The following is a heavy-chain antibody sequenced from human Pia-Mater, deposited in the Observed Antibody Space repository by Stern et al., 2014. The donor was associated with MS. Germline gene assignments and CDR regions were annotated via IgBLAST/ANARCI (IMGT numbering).Heavy chain of an antibody. J-gene: IGHJ6*02. CDR2: LIPIIATV. CDR3: ARDRAAAVGIGYYYGMDV. D-gene: IGHD6-13*01. CDR1: GGNFKRNA. V-gene: IGHV1-69*01. Sequence: VQLVESGAEVKKPGSSVKVSCKASGGNFKRNAISWVRQAPGQGLEWMGGLIPIIATVNYAQKFQGRVTITADESTSTVYMKVSSLRSEDTAMYYCARDRAAAVGIGYYYGMDVWGQGTTVTVSS.